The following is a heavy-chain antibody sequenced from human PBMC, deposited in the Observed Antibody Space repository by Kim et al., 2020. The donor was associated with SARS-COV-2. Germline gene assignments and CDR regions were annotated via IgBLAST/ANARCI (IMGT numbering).Heavy chain of an antibody. CDR3: ARDLPTVVTAIDS. V-gene: IGHV3-33*01. J-gene: IGHJ4*03. Sequence: YADSVKDRITISRDNSKNPLYRKMNSLRAEDTAVYYCARDLPTVVTAIDSWGPRSLVTVSS. D-gene: IGHD4-17*01.